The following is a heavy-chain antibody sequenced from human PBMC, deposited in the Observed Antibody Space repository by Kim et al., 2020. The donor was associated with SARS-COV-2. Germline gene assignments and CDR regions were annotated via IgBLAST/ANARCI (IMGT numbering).Heavy chain of an antibody. CDR3: ARDRNTIFGVVFIPDRYAMDV. Sequence: ASVKVSCKASGYTLTGYYMHWVRQAPGQGLEWMGRINPNSGGTNYAQKFQGRVTMIRDTSISTAYMELSRLRSDDTAVYYCARDRNTIFGVVFIPDRYAMDVWGQGTTATVSS. CDR2: INPNSGGT. V-gene: IGHV1-2*06. D-gene: IGHD3-3*01. J-gene: IGHJ6*02. CDR1: GYTLTGYY.